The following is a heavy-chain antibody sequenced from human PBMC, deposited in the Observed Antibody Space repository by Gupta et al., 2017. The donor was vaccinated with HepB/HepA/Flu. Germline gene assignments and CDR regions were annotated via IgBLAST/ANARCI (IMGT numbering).Heavy chain of an antibody. J-gene: IGHJ4*02. CDR3: ANEIRPNDY. CDR2: ITISGHTT. CDR1: GFTFSSHA. Sequence: EVQLLESGGGLVQPGGSLRLSCAASGFTFSSHAMSWVRQAPGKGLEWVSSITISGHTTYYADSVKGRFTICRDNSKNTVFLQMNSLRVEDTAVYFCANEIRPNDYWGQGTLVTVSS. V-gene: IGHV3-23*01.